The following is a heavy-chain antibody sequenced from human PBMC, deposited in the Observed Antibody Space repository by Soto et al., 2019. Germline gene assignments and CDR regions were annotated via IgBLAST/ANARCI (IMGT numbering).Heavy chain of an antibody. V-gene: IGHV4-59*01. J-gene: IGHJ4*02. Sequence: QVQLQESGPGLVKPSETLSLTCTVSGGSISSYYWSWIRQPPGKGLEWIGYIYYSGSTNYNPSLKGRFTISVDTSKNPFSLKLSSVTAADTAVYYCARRYGTTFDYWGQGTLVTVSS. D-gene: IGHD1-7*01. CDR2: IYYSGST. CDR1: GGSISSYY. CDR3: ARRYGTTFDY.